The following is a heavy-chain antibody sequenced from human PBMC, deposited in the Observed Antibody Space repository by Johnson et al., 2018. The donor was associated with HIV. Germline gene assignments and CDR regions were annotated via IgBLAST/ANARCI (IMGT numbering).Heavy chain of an antibody. CDR3: ARRGGPGGRGAFDI. Sequence: VQLVESGGGLIQPGGSLRLSCAASGFTVSSNYMSWVRQAPGKGLEWVSVIYSGGRTYYADSVKGRFTISRENAKNSLYLHKNSLIAGDTAGYYCARRGGPGGRGAFDIWGQGTMVTVSS. D-gene: IGHD3-10*01. V-gene: IGHV3-53*01. J-gene: IGHJ3*02. CDR1: GFTVSSNY. CDR2: IYSGGRT.